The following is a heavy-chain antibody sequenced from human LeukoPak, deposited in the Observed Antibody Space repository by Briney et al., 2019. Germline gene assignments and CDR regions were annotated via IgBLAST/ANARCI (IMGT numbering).Heavy chain of an antibody. D-gene: IGHD5-12*01. CDR2: ISSSSSYI. CDR3: ARDFSGSGAFDI. CDR1: GFTFSTYS. J-gene: IGHJ3*02. Sequence: GGSLRLSCAASGFTFSTYSMNWVRQAPGKGLEWVSSISSSSSYINYADSLKGRFTISRDNSKNTLYLQMNSLRAEDTAVYYCARDFSGSGAFDIWGQGTMVTVSS. V-gene: IGHV3-21*01.